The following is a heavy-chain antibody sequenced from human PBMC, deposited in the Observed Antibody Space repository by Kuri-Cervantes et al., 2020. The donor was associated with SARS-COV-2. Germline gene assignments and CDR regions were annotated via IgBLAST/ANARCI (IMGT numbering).Heavy chain of an antibody. Sequence: GSLRLSCTVSTSSFSDWYLSWIRQAPGKGLEWISYISSSGKTMYYAESVRGRFTISRDSAKNSVFLQMNSLRAEDMAMYYCAKERGYGYGFDIWGQGTMVTVSS. CDR1: TSSFSDWY. CDR3: AKERGYGYGFDI. V-gene: IGHV3-11*01. D-gene: IGHD3-10*01. J-gene: IGHJ3*02. CDR2: ISSSGKTM.